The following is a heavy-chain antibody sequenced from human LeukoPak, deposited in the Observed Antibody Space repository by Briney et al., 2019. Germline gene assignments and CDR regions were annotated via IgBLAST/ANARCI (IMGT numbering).Heavy chain of an antibody. D-gene: IGHD3-16*01. V-gene: IGHV4-59*01. CDR2: IYYSGST. CDR3: ARDHPPWQFGT. J-gene: IGHJ5*02. CDR1: GGSISSYY. Sequence: SETLSLTCSVSGGSISSYYWSWIRQPPGKGLEWIGYIYYSGSTNYNPPLKSRVTISVDTSKNQFSLKLSSVTAADTAVYYCARDHPPWQFGTWGQGTLVTVSS.